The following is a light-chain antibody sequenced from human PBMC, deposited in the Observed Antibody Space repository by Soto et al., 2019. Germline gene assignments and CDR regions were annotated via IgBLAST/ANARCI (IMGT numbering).Light chain of an antibody. Sequence: QSVLTQPPSVSAAPGQKVTISCSGSSSXIGNNYVSWYQQLPGTAPKLLIYDNNKRPSGIPDRFSGSKSGTSATLGITGLQTGDEADYYCGTWDSSLSEGVFGGGTKLTVL. J-gene: IGLJ2*01. CDR3: GTWDSSLSEGV. CDR2: DNN. CDR1: SSXIGNNY. V-gene: IGLV1-51*01.